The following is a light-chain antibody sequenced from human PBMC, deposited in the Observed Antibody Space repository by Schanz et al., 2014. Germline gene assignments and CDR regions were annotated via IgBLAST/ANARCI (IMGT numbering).Light chain of an antibody. CDR2: GAS. J-gene: IGKJ1*01. Sequence: EIVMTQSPATLSVSPGERATLSCRASQSVSDNLAWYQQKPGQAPRLLIYGASTRATGVPARFSGSGSGTEFTLTISSLQSEDFAVYYCQQYYSIPETFGQGTKVEIK. CDR1: QSVSDN. V-gene: IGKV3-15*01. CDR3: QQYYSIPET.